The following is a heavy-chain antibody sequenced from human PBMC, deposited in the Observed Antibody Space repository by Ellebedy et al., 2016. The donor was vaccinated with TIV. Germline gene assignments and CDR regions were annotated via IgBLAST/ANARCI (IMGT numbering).Heavy chain of an antibody. D-gene: IGHD6-19*01. V-gene: IGHV3-49*04. CDR2: IRSKTFGGTR. Sequence: GESLKISCTTSGFNFGDYALNWVRQAPGKGLEWIGFIRSKTFGGTRESAASVKDRFTISRDDSKSIAYLQMNGLKTEDTAVYYCTRELSSSGWYGYFQHWGQGTLVTVSS. CDR3: TRELSSSGWYGYFQH. CDR1: GFNFGDYA. J-gene: IGHJ1*01.